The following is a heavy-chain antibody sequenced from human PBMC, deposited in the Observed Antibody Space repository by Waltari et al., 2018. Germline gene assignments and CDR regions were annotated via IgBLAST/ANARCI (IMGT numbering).Heavy chain of an antibody. V-gene: IGHV3-49*04. CDR3: TRIRITIFGVVKIGDY. Sequence: EVQLVESGGGLVQPGRSLRLSCTASGFTFGDYAMSWVRQAPGKGLEVVGFMRSKAYGGTTEYAASVKGRVTISRDDSKSIAYLQMNSLKTEDTAVYYCTRIRITIFGVVKIGDYWGQGTLVTVSS. J-gene: IGHJ4*02. D-gene: IGHD3-3*01. CDR2: MRSKAYGGTT. CDR1: GFTFGDYA.